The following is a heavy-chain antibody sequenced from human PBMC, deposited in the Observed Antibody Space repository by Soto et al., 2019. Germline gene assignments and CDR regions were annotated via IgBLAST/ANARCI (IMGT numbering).Heavy chain of an antibody. D-gene: IGHD5-18*01. J-gene: IGHJ4*02. Sequence: ILSCAASGFTFSSYAMHWVRQAPGKGLEWVAVISYDGSNKYYADSVKGRFTISRDNSKNTLYLQMNSLRAEDTAVYYCARDVVVFGIQLWFSLAAAGTALDYWGQGTLVTVSS. CDR2: ISYDGSNK. CDR3: ARDVVVFGIQLWFSLAAAGTALDY. CDR1: GFTFSSYA. V-gene: IGHV3-30-3*01.